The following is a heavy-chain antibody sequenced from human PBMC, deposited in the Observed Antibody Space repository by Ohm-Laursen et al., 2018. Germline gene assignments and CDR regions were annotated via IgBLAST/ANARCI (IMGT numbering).Heavy chain of an antibody. CDR2: IYYSGST. J-gene: IGHJ5*02. CDR3: ARSTNWFDP. CDR1: GGSISSSSYY. V-gene: IGHV4-39*01. Sequence: SETLSLTCTVSGGSISSSSYYWGWIRQPPGKGLEWIGSIYYSGSTYYNPSLKSRVTISVDTSKNQFSLKLSSVTAADTAVYYCARSTNWFDPWGQGTLVTVSS.